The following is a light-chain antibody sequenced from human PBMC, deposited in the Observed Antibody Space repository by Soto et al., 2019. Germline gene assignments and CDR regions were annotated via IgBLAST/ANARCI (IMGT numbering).Light chain of an antibody. CDR3: QQFYSTRPT. V-gene: IGKV4-1*01. CDR2: WAS. J-gene: IGKJ4*01. CDR1: QSVLSSYDNQNY. Sequence: DIVMTQSPDSLAVSPGETATINCKSSQSVLSSYDNQNYLVWYQQKPGRPPKLLIYWASPRESGVAERFSVSGSGTDFSLTISSLQAEDVTVYNFQQFYSTRPTVGGGTKVDIK.